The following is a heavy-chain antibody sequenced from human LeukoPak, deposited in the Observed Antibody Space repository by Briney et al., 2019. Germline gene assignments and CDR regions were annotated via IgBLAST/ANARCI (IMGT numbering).Heavy chain of an antibody. CDR2: INHSGST. CDR1: GFTVSSNY. D-gene: IGHD6-6*01. Sequence: GSLRLSCAASGFTVSSNYMSWVRQPPGKGLEWIGEINHSGSTNYNPSLKSRVTISVDTSKNQFSLKLSSVTAADTAVYYCARLYKAAARRNADFDYWGQGTLVTVSS. V-gene: IGHV4-34*01. J-gene: IGHJ4*02. CDR3: ARLYKAAARRNADFDY.